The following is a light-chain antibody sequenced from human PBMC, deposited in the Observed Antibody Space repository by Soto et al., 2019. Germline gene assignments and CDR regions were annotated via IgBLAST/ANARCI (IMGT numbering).Light chain of an antibody. V-gene: IGKV2-28*01. Sequence: DIVMTQSPLSLPVTPGEPASISCRSSQSILHSNGYNYLDWYLQKPGQSPQLLIYLGSNRASGVPDRFSGSGSGTDFTLKISRVEAEDVGVYYCMQALQTPCTFGQGTKLEIK. CDR3: MQALQTPCT. J-gene: IGKJ2*02. CDR1: QSILHSNGYNY. CDR2: LGS.